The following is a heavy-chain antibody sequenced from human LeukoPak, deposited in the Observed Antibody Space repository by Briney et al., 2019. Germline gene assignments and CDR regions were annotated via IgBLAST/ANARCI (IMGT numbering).Heavy chain of an antibody. V-gene: IGHV3-23*01. CDR1: GFTFSSYA. CDR2: ISGSGGST. J-gene: IGHJ4*02. D-gene: IGHD6-19*01. Sequence: GGSLRLSCAASGFTFSSYAMSWVRQAPGKGLERVSAISGSGGSTYYADSVKGRFTISRDNSKNTLYLQMNSLRAEDTAVYYCAKKGVGSGWPFDYWGQGTLVTVSS. CDR3: AKKGVGSGWPFDY.